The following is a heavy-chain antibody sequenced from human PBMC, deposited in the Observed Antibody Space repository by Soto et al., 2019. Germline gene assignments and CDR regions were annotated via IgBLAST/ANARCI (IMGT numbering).Heavy chain of an antibody. V-gene: IGHV3-23*01. CDR1: GFTFSSYA. J-gene: IGHJ6*03. CDR2: ISGSGGST. CDR3: AKSSGTTTRPTTLDYMDV. Sequence: GGSLRLSCAASGFTFSSYAMSWVRQAPGKGLEWVSAISGSGGSTYYADSVKGRFTISRDNSKNTLYLQMNSLRAEDTAVYYCAKSSGTTTRPTTLDYMDVWGKGTTVTVSS. D-gene: IGHD1-7*01.